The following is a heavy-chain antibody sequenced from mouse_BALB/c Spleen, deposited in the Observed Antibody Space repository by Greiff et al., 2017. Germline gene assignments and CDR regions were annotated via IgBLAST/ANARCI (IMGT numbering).Heavy chain of an antibody. D-gene: IGHD1-1*01. CDR1: GFNIKDYY. CDR3: NANGSSKWGDY. V-gene: IGHV14-4*02. Sequence: EVQRVESGAELVRSGASVKLSCTASGFNIKDYYMHWVKQRPEQGLEWIGWIDPENGDTEYAPKFQGKATMTADTSSNTAYLQLSSLTSEDTAVYYCNANGSSKWGDYWGQGTTLTVSS. J-gene: IGHJ2*01. CDR2: IDPENGDT.